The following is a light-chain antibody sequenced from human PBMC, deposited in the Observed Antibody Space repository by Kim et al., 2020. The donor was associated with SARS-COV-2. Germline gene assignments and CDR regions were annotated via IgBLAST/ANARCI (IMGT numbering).Light chain of an antibody. CDR1: SSNIGNNY. CDR2: DNY. V-gene: IGLV1-51*01. Sequence: GQGATISCSGTSSNIGNNYVSWYQQLPGTAPKLLIYDNYKRPSGIPDRFSGSKSGSSAALAITGLQTGDEADYYCGTWDSSLSAGIFGGGTKLTVL. J-gene: IGLJ2*01. CDR3: GTWDSSLSAGI.